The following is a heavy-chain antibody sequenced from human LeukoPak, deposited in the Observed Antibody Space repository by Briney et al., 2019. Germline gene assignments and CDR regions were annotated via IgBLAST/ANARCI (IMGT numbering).Heavy chain of an antibody. V-gene: IGHV1-69*05. CDR2: IIPIFGTA. CDR1: GGTFSSYA. CDR3: ARAGFLEWLLED. D-gene: IGHD3-3*01. Sequence: SVKVSCKASGGTFSSYAISWVRQAPGQGPEWMGGIIPIFGTANYAQKFQGRVTITTDESTSTAYMELSSLRSEDTAVYYCARAGFLEWLLEDWGQGTLVTVSS. J-gene: IGHJ4*02.